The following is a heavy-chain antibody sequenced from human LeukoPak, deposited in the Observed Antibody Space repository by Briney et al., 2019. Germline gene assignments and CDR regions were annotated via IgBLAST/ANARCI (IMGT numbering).Heavy chain of an antibody. CDR1: GGSISSSSYY. Sequence: SETLSLTCTVSGGSISSSSYYWGWIRQPPGKGLEWIGSIYYSGSTYYNPSLKSRVTISVDTSKNQFSLKLSSVTAADTAVYYCARRGYGSSGSYRNYWGQGTLVTVSS. CDR2: IYYSGST. J-gene: IGHJ4*02. CDR3: ARRGYGSSGSYRNY. D-gene: IGHD3-22*01. V-gene: IGHV4-39*01.